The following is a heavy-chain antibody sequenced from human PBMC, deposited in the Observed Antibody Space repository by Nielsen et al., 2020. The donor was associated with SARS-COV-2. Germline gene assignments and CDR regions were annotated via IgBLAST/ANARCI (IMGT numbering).Heavy chain of an antibody. J-gene: IGHJ4*02. CDR2: ITMSGRYM. Sequence: GESLKISCTASGFTFSSYGMSWVRQAPGKGLEWVSSITMSGRYMYYADSLRGRFTVSRDNAENSLFLQMSSLRAEDTAVYYCARDGRAAAMHYWGQGTLVTVAS. V-gene: IGHV3-21*01. D-gene: IGHD2-2*01. CDR1: GFTFSSYG. CDR3: ARDGRAAAMHY.